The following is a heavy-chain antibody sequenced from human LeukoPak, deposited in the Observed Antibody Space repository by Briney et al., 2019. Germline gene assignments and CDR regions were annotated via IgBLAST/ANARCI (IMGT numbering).Heavy chain of an antibody. CDR1: GDSVSSKSAA. CDR2: TYYRSKWYN. CDR3: ARIGYYDTSGYPCFDY. D-gene: IGHD3-22*01. Sequence: SQTLSLTCAISGDSVSSKSAAWNWIRQSPSRGLEWLGRTYYRSKWYNDYAESVKSRITINPDTPKNQFSLQLNSVTPEDTAVYYCARIGYYDTSGYPCFDYWGQGTLVTVSS. J-gene: IGHJ4*02. V-gene: IGHV6-1*01.